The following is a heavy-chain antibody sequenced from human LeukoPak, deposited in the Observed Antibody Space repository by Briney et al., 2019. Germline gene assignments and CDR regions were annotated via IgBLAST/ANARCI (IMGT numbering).Heavy chain of an antibody. Sequence: SGGSLRLSCAASGFTFSGFSMHWFRQAPGRGLEYVSAINGNGDKTFYTDSVRGRFTIFRDNSKNTLFLQMGSLRGEDTALYFCARIGMENFYGLWGQGTLVTVSS. V-gene: IGHV3-64*02. D-gene: IGHD2/OR15-2a*01. CDR1: GFTFSGFS. J-gene: IGHJ4*02. CDR2: INGNGDKT. CDR3: ARIGMENFYGL.